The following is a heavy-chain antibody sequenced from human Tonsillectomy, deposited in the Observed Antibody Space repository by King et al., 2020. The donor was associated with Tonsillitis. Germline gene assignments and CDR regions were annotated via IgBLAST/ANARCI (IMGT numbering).Heavy chain of an antibody. V-gene: IGHV3-30*18. J-gene: IGHJ4*02. Sequence: VQLVESGGGVVQPGRSLRLSCAASGFTFGRYGMHWVRQAPGKGLEGLAIISYDGGLEYYADSVMGRFTVSRDNSKNIVYLQMNGLTDEDTALYYCAKDLSPFGGNCFDHWGQGILVTVSS. D-gene: IGHD4-23*01. CDR3: AKDLSPFGGNCFDH. CDR1: GFTFGRYG. CDR2: ISYDGGLE.